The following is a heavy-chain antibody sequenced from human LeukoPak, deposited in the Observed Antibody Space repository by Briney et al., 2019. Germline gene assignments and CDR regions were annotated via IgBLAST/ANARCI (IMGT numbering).Heavy chain of an antibody. CDR3: ARDSAPITMVVEVPAGFDY. CDR2: INSRSDTI. D-gene: IGHD3-22*01. V-gene: IGHV3-48*02. CDR1: GFTLSSFT. J-gene: IGHJ4*02. Sequence: PGGSLRLSCTVSGFTLSSFTMNWVRQAPGRGLEWVSYINSRSDTIYYADSVKGRFTISRDNAKNSLYLQMNSLRDDDTAMYYCARDSAPITMVVEVPAGFDYWGQGTQVTVSS.